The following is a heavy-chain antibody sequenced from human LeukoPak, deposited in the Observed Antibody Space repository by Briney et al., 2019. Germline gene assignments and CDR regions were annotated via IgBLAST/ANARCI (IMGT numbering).Heavy chain of an antibody. CDR2: INPNSGGT. J-gene: IGHJ5*02. CDR1: GYTFTGYY. CDR3: ARGYQLLSPEGDWFDP. V-gene: IGHV1-2*02. D-gene: IGHD2-2*01. Sequence: GASVKVSCKASGYTFTGYYMHWGRQAPGQGLELIAWINPNSGGTNYAQKFQGRVTMTRDTSISTAYMELSRLRSDDTAVYYCARGYQLLSPEGDWFDPWGQGTLVTVSS.